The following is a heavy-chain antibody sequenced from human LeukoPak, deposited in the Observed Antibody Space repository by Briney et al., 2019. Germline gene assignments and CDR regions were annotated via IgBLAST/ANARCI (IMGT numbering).Heavy chain of an antibody. V-gene: IGHV3-23*01. J-gene: IGHJ6*02. D-gene: IGHD4/OR15-4a*01. CDR3: ARDTSFNYGAHAMDV. CDR1: GFTFDNYA. Sequence: GRCLSPSCAASGFTFDNYAMNGVRKAPGKGLEWVLGISGSGAYTYYADSVKGRFTISRDNSKNTLYLQLDSLSGEDTAIYYCARDTSFNYGAHAMDVWGQGTTVTVSS. CDR2: ISGSGAYT.